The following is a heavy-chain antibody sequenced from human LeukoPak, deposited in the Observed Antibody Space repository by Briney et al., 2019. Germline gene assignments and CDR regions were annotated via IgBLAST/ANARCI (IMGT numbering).Heavy chain of an antibody. Sequence: PSETLSLTCTVSGASISSYYWSWIGQPRGKGLEWIGYIYYNGSTNYNPSLKSRVTISVDTSKNQFSLKLSSVTAADTAVYYCARYLASSSWYPDRYYYYGMDVWGQGTTVTVSS. CDR2: IYYNGST. V-gene: IGHV4-59*01. CDR3: ARYLASSSWYPDRYYYYGMDV. J-gene: IGHJ6*02. D-gene: IGHD6-13*01. CDR1: GASISSYY.